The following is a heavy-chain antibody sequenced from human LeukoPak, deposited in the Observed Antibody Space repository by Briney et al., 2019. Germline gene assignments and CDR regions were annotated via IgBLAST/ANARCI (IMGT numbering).Heavy chain of an antibody. J-gene: IGHJ6*02. V-gene: IGHV4-59*01. Sequence: SETLSLTCTVSGGSISSYYWSWSRQPPGKGLEWIGYIYYSGSTNYNPSLKSRVTISVDTSKNQFSLKLSSVTAADTAVYYCARSSCSSTSCYPRMDVWGQGTTVTVSS. D-gene: IGHD2-2*01. CDR1: GGSISSYY. CDR2: IYYSGST. CDR3: ARSSCSSTSCYPRMDV.